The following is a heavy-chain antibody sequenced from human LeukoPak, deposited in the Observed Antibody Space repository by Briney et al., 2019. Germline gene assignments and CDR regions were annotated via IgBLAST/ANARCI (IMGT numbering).Heavy chain of an antibody. V-gene: IGHV4-59*01. CDR1: GGSISSYY. CDR3: ARSLLWFGEPGDAFDI. D-gene: IGHD3-10*01. J-gene: IGHJ3*02. CDR2: IYYSGST. Sequence: SETLSLTCTVSGGSISSYYWSWIRQPPGKGLEWIGYIYYSGSTNYNPSLKSRVTISVDTSKNLFSLKLSSVTAADTAVYYCARSLLWFGEPGDAFDIWGQGTMVTVSS.